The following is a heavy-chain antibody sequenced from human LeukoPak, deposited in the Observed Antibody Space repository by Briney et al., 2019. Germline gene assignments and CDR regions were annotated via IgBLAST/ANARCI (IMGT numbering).Heavy chain of an antibody. V-gene: IGHV5-51*01. D-gene: IGHD1-7*01. CDR1: GYTFSTHW. J-gene: IGHJ3*02. CDR2: TFPADPNT. CDR3: VRRLTWNYDSDAFDI. Sequence: GESLKISCRTSGYTFSTHWIGWVRQMPGKGLDWMGTTFPADPNTKYSPSLEGQVTISADRSTRTAYLQWSSLKASDTAIYYCVRRLTWNYDSDAFDIWGLGTMVTVSS.